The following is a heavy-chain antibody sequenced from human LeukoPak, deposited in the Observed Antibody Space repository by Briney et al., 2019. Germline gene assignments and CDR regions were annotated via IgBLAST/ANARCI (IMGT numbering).Heavy chain of an antibody. D-gene: IGHD2-2*01. CDR3: ARECSTTSCSFTFDY. CDR2: INPNSGGT. Sequence: ASVKVSCKASGYTFTGYYMHWVRQAPGQGLEWMGWINPNSGGTNYAQKFQGGVTMTRDTSITTAYMELSRLRSDDTAVYYCARECSTTSCSFTFDYWGQGTLVTVSS. J-gene: IGHJ4*02. V-gene: IGHV1-2*02. CDR1: GYTFTGYY.